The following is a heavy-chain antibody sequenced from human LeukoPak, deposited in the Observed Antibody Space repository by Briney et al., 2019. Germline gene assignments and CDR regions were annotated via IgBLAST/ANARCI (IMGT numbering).Heavy chain of an antibody. CDR2: IYYSGST. CDR1: GFTFSSYN. CDR3: ARGTQGG. Sequence: GSLRLSCAASGFTFSSYNMNWVRQAPGKGLEWIGSIYYSGSTNYNPSLKSRVTMSVDTSKNQFSLKLSSVTAADTAVYYCARGTQGGWGQGTLVTVSS. D-gene: IGHD2-15*01. V-gene: IGHV4-59*12. J-gene: IGHJ4*02.